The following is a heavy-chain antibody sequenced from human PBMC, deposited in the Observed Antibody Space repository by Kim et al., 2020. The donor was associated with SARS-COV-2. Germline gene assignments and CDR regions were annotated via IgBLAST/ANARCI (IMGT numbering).Heavy chain of an antibody. CDR2: IYPGDSDT. CDR3: ARGQAAIITMIVAPDY. Sequence: GESLKISCKGSGYSFTSYWIGWVRQMPGKGLEWMGIIYPGDSDTRYSPSFQGQVTISADKSISTAYLQWSSLKASDTAMYYCARGQAAIITMIVAPDYWGQGTLVTVSS. D-gene: IGHD3-22*01. V-gene: IGHV5-51*01. J-gene: IGHJ4*02. CDR1: GYSFTSYW.